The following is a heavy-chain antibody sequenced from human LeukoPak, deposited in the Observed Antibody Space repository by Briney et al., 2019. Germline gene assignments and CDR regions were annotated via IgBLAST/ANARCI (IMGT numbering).Heavy chain of an antibody. CDR3: ATPPLRRAVAGGGYYFDY. Sequence: SVKVSCKASGGTFSSYAISWVRQAPGQGLEWMGGIIPIFGTANYAQKFQGRVTITADESTSTAYMELSSLRSEDTAVYYCATPPLRRAVAGGGYYFDYWGQGTLVTVSS. V-gene: IGHV1-69*13. J-gene: IGHJ4*02. CDR1: GGTFSSYA. CDR2: IIPIFGTA. D-gene: IGHD6-19*01.